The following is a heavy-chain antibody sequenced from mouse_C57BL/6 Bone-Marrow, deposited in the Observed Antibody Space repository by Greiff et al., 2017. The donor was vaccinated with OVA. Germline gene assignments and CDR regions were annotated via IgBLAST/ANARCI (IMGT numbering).Heavy chain of an antibody. CDR3: ARRDDYDEENWFAY. CDR1: EYEFPSHD. CDR2: INSDGGST. D-gene: IGHD2-4*01. V-gene: IGHV5-2*01. Sequence: EVKLVESGGGLVQPGESLKLSCESNEYEFPSHDMSWVRKTPEKRLELVAAINSDGGSTYYPDTMERRFIIPRDNTKKTLYLQMSSLRSEDTALYYCARRDDYDEENWFAYWGQGTLVTVSA. J-gene: IGHJ3*01.